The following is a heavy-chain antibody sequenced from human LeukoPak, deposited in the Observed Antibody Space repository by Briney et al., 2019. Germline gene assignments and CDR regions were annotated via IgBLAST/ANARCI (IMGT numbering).Heavy chain of an antibody. CDR2: VNHSGST. V-gene: IGHV4-34*01. J-gene: IGHJ6*04. D-gene: IGHD2-2*01. Sequence: SETLSLTCAVYGGSFSGYYWSWIRQPPGKGLEWIGEVNHSGSTNYNPSLKSRVTISVDTSKNQFSLKLSSVTAADTAVYYCARGRGYCCSTSCYHLDVWGKGTTVTVSS. CDR3: ARGRGYCCSTSCYHLDV. CDR1: GGSFSGYY.